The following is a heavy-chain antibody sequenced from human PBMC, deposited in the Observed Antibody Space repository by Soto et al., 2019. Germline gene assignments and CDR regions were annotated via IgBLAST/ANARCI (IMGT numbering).Heavy chain of an antibody. J-gene: IGHJ5*02. CDR1: GGTFSSYA. CDR3: ARVSHGYSSSWTGWFDP. CDR2: IIPIFGTA. D-gene: IGHD6-13*01. V-gene: IGHV1-69*13. Sequence: AAVKVSSKASGGTFSSYAISWVRQAPGQGLEWMGGIIPIFGTANYAQKFQGRVTITADESTSTAYMELSSLRSEDTAVYYCARVSHGYSSSWTGWFDPWGQGTLVTVSS.